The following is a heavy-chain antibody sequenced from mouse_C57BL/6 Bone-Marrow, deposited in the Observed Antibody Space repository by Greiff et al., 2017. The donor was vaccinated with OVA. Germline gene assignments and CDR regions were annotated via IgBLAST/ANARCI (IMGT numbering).Heavy chain of an antibody. V-gene: IGHV2-6-1*01. Sequence: QVQLKESGPGLVAPSQSLSITCTVSGFSLTSYGVHWVRQPPGKGLEWLVVIWSDGSTTYNSALKSRLSISKDNSKSQVFLKMNSLQTDDTAMYYCARHHGYDYDEGFAYWGQGTLVTVSA. CDR1: GFSLTSYG. D-gene: IGHD2-4*01. CDR3: ARHHGYDYDEGFAY. J-gene: IGHJ3*01. CDR2: IWSDGST.